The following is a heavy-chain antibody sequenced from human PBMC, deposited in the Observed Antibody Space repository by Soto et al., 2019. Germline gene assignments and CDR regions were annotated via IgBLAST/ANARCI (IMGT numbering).Heavy chain of an antibody. CDR3: ARVSRRITIFGVAHNWFDP. V-gene: IGHV4-30-2*01. CDR1: CGSIISGGYS. CDR2: IYHSGST. J-gene: IGHJ5*02. Sequence: PSETLSLTCAFSCGSIISGGYSWSWIRQPPGKGLEWIGYIYHSGSTYYNPSLKSRVTISVDRSKNQFSLKLSSVTAADTAVYYCARVSRRITIFGVAHNWFDPWGQGTLVTVSS. D-gene: IGHD3-3*01.